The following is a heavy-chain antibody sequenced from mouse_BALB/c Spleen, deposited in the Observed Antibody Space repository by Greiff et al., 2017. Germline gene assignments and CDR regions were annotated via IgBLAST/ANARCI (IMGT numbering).Heavy chain of an antibody. J-gene: IGHJ1*01. CDR1: GYTFTSYW. CDR2: IDPSDSET. CDR3: AIISTDWYFDV. V-gene: IGHV1-69*02. Sequence: QVQLQQPGAELVKPGAPVKLSCKASGYTFTSYWMNWVKQRPGRGLEWIGRIDPSDSETHYNQKFKDKATLTVDKSSSTAYIQLSSLTSEDSAVYYCAIISTDWYFDVWGAGTTVTVSS. D-gene: IGHD1-2*01.